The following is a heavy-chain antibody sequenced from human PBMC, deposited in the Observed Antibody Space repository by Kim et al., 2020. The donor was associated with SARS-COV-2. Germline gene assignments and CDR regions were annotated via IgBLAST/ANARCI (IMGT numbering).Heavy chain of an antibody. CDR3: ARFTRYSAAWYLDY. Sequence: SETLSLTCTVSGGSINTYYWSWIRQPPGKGLEWIAYIYYIGSTNYNPSLKSRATISVDTSKNQFSLRLTSVTAADAAIYYCARFTRYSAAWYLDYCGHGTLVTVSS. CDR2: IYYIGST. V-gene: IGHV4-59*13. D-gene: IGHD5-12*01. CDR1: GGSINTYY. J-gene: IGHJ4*01.